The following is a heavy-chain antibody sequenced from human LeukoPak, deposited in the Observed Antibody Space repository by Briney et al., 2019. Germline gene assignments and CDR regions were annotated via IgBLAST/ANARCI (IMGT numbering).Heavy chain of an antibody. J-gene: IGHJ6*02. CDR1: GGTFSTYE. CDR2: IIPVLNIA. V-gene: IGHV1-69*10. CDR3: ARRSDTGVVPHHSYCCFDV. Sequence: SVKVSCKASGGTFSTYEINWVRQAPGQGLEWVGRIIPVLNIANYAQRFQGRVTITADKSTNTAYMELSGLRSEDTATYYCARRSDTGVVPHHSYCCFDVWGQGTAVAVS. D-gene: IGHD5-18*01.